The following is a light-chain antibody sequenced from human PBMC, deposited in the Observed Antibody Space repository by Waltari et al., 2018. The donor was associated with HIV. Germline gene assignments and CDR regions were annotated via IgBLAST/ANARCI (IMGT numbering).Light chain of an antibody. CDR1: QSLLHSSGYNF. CDR2: LAY. CDR3: MQGLQIPLT. V-gene: IGKV2-28*01. J-gene: IGKJ4*01. Sequence: IVMTQSPLSLSVTPGEPASISCTSNQSLLHSSGYNFLDWYMQKPGQSPQVLIYLAYNRASWVPARFSGSGSATDFTLKISRVEAEDVGFYYCMQGLQIPLTFGGGTKVEIK.